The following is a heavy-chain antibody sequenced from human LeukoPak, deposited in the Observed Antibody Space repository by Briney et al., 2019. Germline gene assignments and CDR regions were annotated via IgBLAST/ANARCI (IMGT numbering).Heavy chain of an antibody. CDR3: ARDERYIAAAGTGWFDP. D-gene: IGHD6-13*01. Sequence: ASVKVSCKASGYTFTNYGITWVRQAPGQGLGWRGWIRASNGNIDYAQKLQGRVTMTTDTSTNTAYMELRSLASDDTAVYYCARDERYIAAAGTGWFDPWGQGTLVTVSS. J-gene: IGHJ5*02. CDR1: GYTFTNYG. CDR2: IRASNGNI. V-gene: IGHV1-18*04.